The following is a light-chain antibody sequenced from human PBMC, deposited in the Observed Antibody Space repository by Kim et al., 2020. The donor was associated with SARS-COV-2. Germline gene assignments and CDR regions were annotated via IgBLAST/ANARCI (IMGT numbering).Light chain of an antibody. CDR2: YDS. J-gene: IGLJ2*01. Sequence: SYELTQPPSVSVAPGKTARITCGGNNIGSKSVHWYQQKPGQAPVLVIYYDSDRPSGIPERFSGSNSGNTATLTISRVEAVDEADYYCQVWDSSSDHLVVFGGGNQLNVL. V-gene: IGLV3-21*04. CDR1: NIGSKS. CDR3: QVWDSSSDHLVV.